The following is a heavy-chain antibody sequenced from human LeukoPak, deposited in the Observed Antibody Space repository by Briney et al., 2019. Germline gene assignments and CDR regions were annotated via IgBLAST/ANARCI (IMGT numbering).Heavy chain of an antibody. CDR2: INSDGTST. J-gene: IGHJ6*03. Sequence: PGGSLRLSCAASGFTFSSYWMHWVRQAPGKWLVWVARINSDGTSTSYADSVKGRFTISRDNAKNTLYLQMNSLRAEDTAVYSCAGNSRGYTYENSYYYYMDVWGKGTTVTVSS. CDR1: GFTFSSYW. CDR3: AGNSRGYTYENSYYYYMDV. V-gene: IGHV3-74*01. D-gene: IGHD5-18*01.